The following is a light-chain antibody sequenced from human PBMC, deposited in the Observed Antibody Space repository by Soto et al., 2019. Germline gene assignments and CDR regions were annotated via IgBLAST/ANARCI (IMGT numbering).Light chain of an antibody. Sequence: IRMTEPPSAKYASVGDRVTITCRASQSISSWLAWYQQKPGKAPKLLIYDASSLESGVPSRFSGSGTGTEFTLTIGVLQPDEIATYYCQGSTIYCRTFGQGTKVDI. CDR1: QSISSW. CDR2: DAS. CDR3: QGSTIYCRT. V-gene: IGKV1-5*01. J-gene: IGKJ1*01.